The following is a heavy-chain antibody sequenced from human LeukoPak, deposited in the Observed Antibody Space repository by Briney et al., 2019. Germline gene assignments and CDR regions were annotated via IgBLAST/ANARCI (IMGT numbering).Heavy chain of an antibody. D-gene: IGHD3-10*01. J-gene: IGHJ5*01. CDR2: LYSGGST. V-gene: IGHV3-66*01. CDR1: GFNVNSNY. Sequence: GGSLRLSCAASGFNVNSNYMTWVRQAPGKGLEWVSLLYSGGSTYYADSVKGRFTVSRDNSKNTLYLQMKTLRSEDTAVYYCGYYNSGSYSTPDSWGQGTQVTVSS. CDR3: GYYNSGSYSTPDS.